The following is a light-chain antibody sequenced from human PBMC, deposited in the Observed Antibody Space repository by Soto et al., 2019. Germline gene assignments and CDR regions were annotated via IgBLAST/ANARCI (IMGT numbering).Light chain of an antibody. Sequence: EIVLTQSPATLSLSPGERATLSCRASQSVSSYLAWYQQQPGQAPRLLIYDASNRATGIPARFSGSGSGTDFTLTISSLEPEDFAVYYCQQRSNSYTFGQGTKLAIK. J-gene: IGKJ2*01. CDR1: QSVSSY. CDR2: DAS. V-gene: IGKV3-11*01. CDR3: QQRSNSYT.